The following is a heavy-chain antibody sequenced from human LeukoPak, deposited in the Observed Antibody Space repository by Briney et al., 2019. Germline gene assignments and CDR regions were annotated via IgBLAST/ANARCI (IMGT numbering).Heavy chain of an antibody. CDR1: GGSISSYY. J-gene: IGHJ4*02. V-gene: IGHV4-34*01. Sequence: SETLSLTCTVSGGSISSYYWSWLRQPPGKGLEWIGEINHSGSTNYNPSLKSRVTISVDTSNKQFCLKLSSVPAADTAVYYCASGGLWIQLWNRYYFDYWGQGTLVTVSS. CDR3: ASGGLWIQLWNRYYFDY. D-gene: IGHD5-18*01. CDR2: INHSGST.